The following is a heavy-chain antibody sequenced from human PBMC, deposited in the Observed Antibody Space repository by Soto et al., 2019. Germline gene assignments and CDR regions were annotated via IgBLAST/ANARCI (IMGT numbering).Heavy chain of an antibody. J-gene: IGHJ5*02. CDR3: TTDQDYYDSSGYYVVWFDP. CDR2: IKSKTDGGTT. D-gene: IGHD3-22*01. CDR1: GFTFSNAW. Sequence: EVQLVESGGGLVKPGGSLRLSCAASGFTFSNAWMNWVRQAPGKGLEWVGRIKSKTDGGTTDYAAPVKGRFTISRDDSKNTLYLQMNSLETEDTAVYYCTTDQDYYDSSGYYVVWFDPWGQGTLVTVSS. V-gene: IGHV3-15*07.